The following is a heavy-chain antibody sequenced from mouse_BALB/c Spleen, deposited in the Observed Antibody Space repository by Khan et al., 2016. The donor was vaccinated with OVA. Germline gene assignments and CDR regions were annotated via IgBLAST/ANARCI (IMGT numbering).Heavy chain of an antibody. CDR3: TRGGFGGFAY. CDR1: GYAFTNYL. D-gene: IGHD3-1*01. J-gene: IGHJ3*01. Sequence: QVQLQQSGAELVRPGTSVKVSCKASGYAFTNYLIEWVKQRPGQGLEWIGVINPGSGGTNYNEKFKGKATLTADKSSSTAYMQLSSLTSDVSAVCFCTRGGFGGFAYWGQGTLVTVSA. V-gene: IGHV1-54*01. CDR2: INPGSGGT.